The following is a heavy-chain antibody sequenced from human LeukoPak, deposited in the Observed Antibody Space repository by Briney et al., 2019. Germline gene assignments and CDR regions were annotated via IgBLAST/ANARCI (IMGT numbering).Heavy chain of an antibody. Sequence: SETLSLTCTVSGGSISSSSYYWGWIRQPPGTGLEWIGSIYYSGSTYYNPSPKSRVTISVDTSKNQFSLKLSSVTAADTAVYYCAREVYCSGGSCYPGPFDYWGQGTLVSVSS. CDR3: AREVYCSGGSCYPGPFDY. D-gene: IGHD2-15*01. J-gene: IGHJ4*02. CDR1: GGSISSSSYY. V-gene: IGHV4-39*07. CDR2: IYYSGST.